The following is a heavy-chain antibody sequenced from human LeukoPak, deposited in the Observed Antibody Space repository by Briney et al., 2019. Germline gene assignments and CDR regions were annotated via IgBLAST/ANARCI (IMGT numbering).Heavy chain of an antibody. D-gene: IGHD1-26*01. CDR1: GFTFRTYG. V-gene: IGHV3-30*02. CDR3: AKEWELLSGFDY. CDR2: IWHDGSKR. J-gene: IGHJ4*02. Sequence: AGGSLRLSCAASGFTFRTYGMHWLRQGPGKGLEWVAVIWHDGSKRFYADSVQGRFTISRDNSKNTLYLQMNSLRAEDTAVYYCAKEWELLSGFDYWGQGTLVTVSS.